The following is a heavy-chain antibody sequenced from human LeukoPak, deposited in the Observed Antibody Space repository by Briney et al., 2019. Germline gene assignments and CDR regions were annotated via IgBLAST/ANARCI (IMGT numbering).Heavy chain of an antibody. V-gene: IGHV1-69*10. J-gene: IGHJ4*02. Sequence: GASVKVSCQASGGTFISYTIRWVRQAAGQRLEWMGGIITILGIEKYGKKFQGRVTITADKSTSTAYMELSSLRSEDTAVYYCASNFLEWLSPESDDYWGQGTLVTVSS. D-gene: IGHD3-3*01. CDR3: ASNFLEWLSPESDDY. CDR2: IITILGIE. CDR1: GGTFISYT.